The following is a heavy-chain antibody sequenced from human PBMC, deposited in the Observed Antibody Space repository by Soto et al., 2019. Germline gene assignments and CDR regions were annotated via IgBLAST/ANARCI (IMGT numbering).Heavy chain of an antibody. CDR1: GYTFTSYG. D-gene: IGHD3-10*01. J-gene: IGHJ6*02. CDR3: ARTYGSGSYYYYYGMDV. CDR2: ISAYNGNT. Sequence: GASVKVSCKASGYTFTSYGISWVQQAPGQVLEWMGWISAYNGNTNYAQKLQGRVTMTTDTSTSTAYMELRSLRSDDTAVYYCARTYGSGSYYYYYGMDVWGQGTTVTVSS. V-gene: IGHV1-18*04.